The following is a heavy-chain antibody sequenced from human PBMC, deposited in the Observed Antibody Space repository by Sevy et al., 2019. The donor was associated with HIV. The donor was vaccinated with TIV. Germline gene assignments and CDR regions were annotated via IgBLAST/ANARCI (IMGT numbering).Heavy chain of an antibody. CDR1: GYTFTSYY. CDR3: AREGAVAGTSYNWFDP. D-gene: IGHD6-19*01. J-gene: IGHJ5*02. CDR2: INPNSGGR. Sequence: ASVKVSCKASGYTFTSYYMHWVRQAPGQGLEWMGRINPNSGGRNYAQTFQGRVTMTRDTSISTAYMELSRLRSDDTAVYYCAREGAVAGTSYNWFDPWGQGTLVTVSS. V-gene: IGHV1-2*06.